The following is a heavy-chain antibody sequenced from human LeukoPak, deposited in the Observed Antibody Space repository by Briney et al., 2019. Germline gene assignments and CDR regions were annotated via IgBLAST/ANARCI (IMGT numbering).Heavy chain of an antibody. D-gene: IGHD3-10*01. CDR2: IHPNNGAT. V-gene: IGHV1-2*02. CDR1: GYTFNAYH. Sequence: ASVRVSCKASGYTFNAYHMHWVRQAPGQGLGCVGWIHPNNGATLYAQKFQGRVAMTTDTSISTAYMELSRLRPDDTAMYYCARDGPAQMVDFDYWGQGTLVTVSS. CDR3: ARDGPAQMVDFDY. J-gene: IGHJ4*02.